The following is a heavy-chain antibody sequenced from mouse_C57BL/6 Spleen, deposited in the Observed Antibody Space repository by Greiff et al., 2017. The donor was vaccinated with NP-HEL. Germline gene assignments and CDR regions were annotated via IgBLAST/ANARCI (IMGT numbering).Heavy chain of an antibody. CDR1: GYTFTDYE. V-gene: IGHV1-15*01. CDR2: IDPETGGT. CDR3: TREPIGY. D-gene: IGHD2-14*01. Sequence: VQRVESGAELVRPGASVTLSCKASGYTFTDYEMHWVKQTPVHGLEWIGAIDPETGGTAYNQKFKGKAILTADKSSSTAYMELRSLTSEDSAVYYCTREPIGYWGQGTTLTVSS. J-gene: IGHJ2*01.